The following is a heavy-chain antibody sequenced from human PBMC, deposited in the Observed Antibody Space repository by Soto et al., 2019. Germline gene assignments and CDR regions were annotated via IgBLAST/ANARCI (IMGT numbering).Heavy chain of an antibody. CDR3: ARDDGSSSDDDYYYGMDV. CDR2: IWYDGSNK. J-gene: IGHJ6*02. Sequence: PGGSLRLSCAAYGFTFSSYGMHWVRQAPGKGLEWVAVIWYDGSNKYYADSAKGRFTISRDNSKNTLYLQMNSLRAEYTAVYYCARDDGSSSDDDYYYGMDVSGQVPQLTLSS. CDR1: GFTFSSYG. V-gene: IGHV3-33*01. D-gene: IGHD6-6*01.